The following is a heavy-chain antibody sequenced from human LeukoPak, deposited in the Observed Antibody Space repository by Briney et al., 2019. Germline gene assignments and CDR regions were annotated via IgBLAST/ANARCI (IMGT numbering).Heavy chain of an antibody. CDR2: IYYSGST. D-gene: IGHD6-13*01. V-gene: IGHV4-31*03. J-gene: IGHJ5*02. Sequence: SQTLSLTCTVSGGSISSGGYYWSWIRQHPGKGLEWIGYIYYSGSTYYYPSLKSRVTISVDTSKNQFSLKLSSVTAADTAVYYCARSDYSSSWYGSGWFDPWGQGTLVTVSS. CDR3: ARSDYSSSWYGSGWFDP. CDR1: GGSISSGGYY.